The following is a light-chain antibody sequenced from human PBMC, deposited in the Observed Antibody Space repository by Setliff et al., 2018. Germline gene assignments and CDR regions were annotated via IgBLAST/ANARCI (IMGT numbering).Light chain of an antibody. CDR2: EVS. J-gene: IGLJ1*01. CDR1: SSDIGAYDY. Sequence: QSALTQPASVSGSLGQSITISCSGSSSDIGAYDYVAWYLHHPGKAPKLLIYEVSNRPSGIPNRFSGSKSGNTASLSISGLQAEDEADYYCSSYTSLSTRVFGTGTKVTVL. V-gene: IGLV2-14*01. CDR3: SSYTSLSTRV.